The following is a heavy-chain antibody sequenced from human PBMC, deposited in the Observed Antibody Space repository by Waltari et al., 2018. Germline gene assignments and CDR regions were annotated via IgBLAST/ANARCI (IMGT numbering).Heavy chain of an antibody. CDR2: IRSKTYGGTT. D-gene: IGHD6-13*01. Sequence: EVQLVESGGGLVQPGRSLRLSCTASGFTFSDHPMSWVRQAPGKGLEWVGFIRSKTYGGTTEYAASVKGRFSISRDDSKSIAYLQMNSLKTEDTAVYYCTRIGLQLVQEDYFDHWGQGTLVTVSS. CDR1: GFTFSDHP. V-gene: IGHV3-49*04. CDR3: TRIGLQLVQEDYFDH. J-gene: IGHJ4*02.